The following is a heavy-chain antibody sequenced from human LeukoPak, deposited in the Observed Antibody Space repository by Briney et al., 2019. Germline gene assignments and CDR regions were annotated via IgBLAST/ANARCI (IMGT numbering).Heavy chain of an antibody. CDR1: GFTVSNNY. CDR3: ARGHEALGY. CDR2: IYSGGST. V-gene: IGHV3-53*01. D-gene: IGHD3-10*01. J-gene: IGHJ4*02. Sequence: GGSLRLSRAASGFTVSNNYMTWVRQAPGKGLEWVSVIYSGGSTFYADSVKGRFTISRDNSKNTLYLQMNSLRAEDTAIYYCARGHEALGYWGQGTLVTVSS.